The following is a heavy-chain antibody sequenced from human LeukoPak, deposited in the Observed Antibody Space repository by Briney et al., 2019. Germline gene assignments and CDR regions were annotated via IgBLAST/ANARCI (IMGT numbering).Heavy chain of an antibody. J-gene: IGHJ4*02. D-gene: IGHD4-17*01. V-gene: IGHV1-2*02. Sequence: DWIGLINPNSDGTKYAQKFQGRVTLTWDPSITTDYMGMSRVRSDDTAVYYCARGAPDYGDYFDYWGQGTLVTVSS. CDR2: INPNSDGT. CDR3: ARGAPDYGDYFDY.